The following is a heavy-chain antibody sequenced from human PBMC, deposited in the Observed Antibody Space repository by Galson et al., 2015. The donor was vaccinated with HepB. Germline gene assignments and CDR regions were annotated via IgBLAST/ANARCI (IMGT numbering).Heavy chain of an antibody. J-gene: IGHJ5*02. CDR2: IYHSGST. CDR3: ARAPFRGSYSSPSSDNWFDP. Sequence: LSLTCAVSGGSISSSNWWSWVRQPPGKGLEWIGEIYHSGSTNYNPSLKSRVTISVDKSKNQFSLKLSSVTAADTTVYYCARAPFRGSYSSPSSDNWFDPWGQGTLVTVSS. CDR1: GGSISSSNW. V-gene: IGHV4-4*02. D-gene: IGHD6-6*01.